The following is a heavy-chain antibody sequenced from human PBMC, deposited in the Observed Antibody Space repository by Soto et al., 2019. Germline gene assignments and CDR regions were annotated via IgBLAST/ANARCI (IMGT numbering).Heavy chain of an antibody. D-gene: IGHD3-9*01. CDR1: GFTFSSYA. CDR3: ANSIRYVDY. CDR2: ISGSGGST. Sequence: EVQLLESGGGLVQPGGSLRLSCAASGFTFSSYAMSWVRQAPGKGLEWVSAISGSGGSTYYADSVKRRFTISSDNSKNTLYLKMSSLRAEDTAVYYCANSIRYVDYWGQGTMVTVSS. J-gene: IGHJ4*02. V-gene: IGHV3-23*01.